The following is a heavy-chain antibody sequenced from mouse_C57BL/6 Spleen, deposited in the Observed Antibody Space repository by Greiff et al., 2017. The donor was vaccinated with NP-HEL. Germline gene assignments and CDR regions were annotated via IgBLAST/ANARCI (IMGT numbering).Heavy chain of an antibody. J-gene: IGHJ3*01. Sequence: QVQLKQSGAELVKPGASVKISCKASGYAFSSYWMNWVKQRPGKGLEWIGQIYPGDGDTNYNGKFKGKATLTADKSSSTAYMQLSSLTSEDSAVYFCAKDSSGYPAWFAYWGQGTLVTVSA. D-gene: IGHD3-2*02. CDR2: IYPGDGDT. V-gene: IGHV1-80*01. CDR1: GYAFSSYW. CDR3: AKDSSGYPAWFAY.